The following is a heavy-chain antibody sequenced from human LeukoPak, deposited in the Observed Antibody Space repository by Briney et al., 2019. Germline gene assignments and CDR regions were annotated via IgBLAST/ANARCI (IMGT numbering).Heavy chain of an antibody. CDR3: ARRVWATTISRDAFDI. D-gene: IGHD1-26*01. Sequence: SETLSLTCTVSGASIRSSYWSWIRQPPGKGLERIGYMHYSGSTNYNPSLKSRVAISVDTSKNQFSLKLSSVTAADTAVYYCARRVWATTISRDAFDIWGQGTMVTVPS. CDR2: MHYSGST. V-gene: IGHV4-59*01. J-gene: IGHJ3*02. CDR1: GASIRSSY.